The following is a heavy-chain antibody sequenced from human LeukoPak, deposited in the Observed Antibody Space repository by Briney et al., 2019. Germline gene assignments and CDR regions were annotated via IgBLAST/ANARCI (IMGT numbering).Heavy chain of an antibody. Sequence: SVKVSCKASGYTFTGYYMHWVRQAPGQGLEWMGGIIPIFGTANYAQKFQGRVTITTDESTSTAYMELSSLRSEDTAVYYCAETQGVPVPNWFDPWGQGTLVTASS. D-gene: IGHD2-2*01. CDR3: AETQGVPVPNWFDP. CDR2: IIPIFGTA. J-gene: IGHJ5*02. CDR1: GYTFTGYY. V-gene: IGHV1-69*05.